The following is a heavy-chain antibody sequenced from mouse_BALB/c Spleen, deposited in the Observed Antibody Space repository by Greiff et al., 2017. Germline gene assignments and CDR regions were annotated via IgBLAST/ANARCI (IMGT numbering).Heavy chain of an antibody. CDR2: IDPANGNT. Sequence: EVKLVESGAELVKPGASVKLSCTASGFNIKDTYMHWVKQRPEQGLEWIGRIDPANGNTKYDPKFQGKATITADTSSNTAYLQLSSLTSEDTAVYYCASDYYYFDYWGQGTTLTVSS. V-gene: IGHV14-3*02. CDR1: GFNIKDTY. D-gene: IGHD2-4*01. CDR3: ASDYYYFDY. J-gene: IGHJ2*01.